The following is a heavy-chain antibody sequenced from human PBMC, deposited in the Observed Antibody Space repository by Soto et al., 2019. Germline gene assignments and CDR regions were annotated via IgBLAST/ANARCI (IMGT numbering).Heavy chain of an antibody. Sequence: GGSLRLSCAASGFTFDDYTMHWVRQAPGKGLEWVSLISWDGGSTYYADSVKGRFTISRDNSKNSLYLQMNSLRTEDTALYYCAKGTGYNLLATFDYWGQGTLVTVSS. V-gene: IGHV3-43*01. CDR1: GFTFDDYT. CDR3: AKGTGYNLLATFDY. D-gene: IGHD5-12*01. CDR2: ISWDGGST. J-gene: IGHJ4*02.